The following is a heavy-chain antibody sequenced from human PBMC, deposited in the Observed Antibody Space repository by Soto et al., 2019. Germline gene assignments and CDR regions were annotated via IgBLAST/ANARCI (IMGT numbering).Heavy chain of an antibody. CDR1: GFTFSSYA. J-gene: IGHJ4*01. D-gene: IGHD1-26*01. V-gene: IGHV3-30-3*01. Sequence: QVQLVESGGGVVQPGRSLRLSCAASGFTFSSYAMHWVREAPGKGLGWVAVISYDGSNKYYADSVKGRFTISRDNSKNTLYLQMNSLRAEDTAVYYCASSHRSLVGAAYWGHGTLVTVS. CDR2: ISYDGSNK. CDR3: ASSHRSLVGAAY.